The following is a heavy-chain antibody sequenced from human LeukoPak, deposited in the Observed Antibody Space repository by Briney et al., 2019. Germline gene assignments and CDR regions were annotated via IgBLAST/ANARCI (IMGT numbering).Heavy chain of an antibody. Sequence: GGSLRLSCAASGFTFSSYAMHWVRQAPGKGLAWVSSVSGSGGSTYYADSVKGRFTISRDNSKNTLYLQMNSLRAEDTAVYYCAKDQFWDCSSASCYFHYWGQGTLVTVSS. D-gene: IGHD2-2*01. CDR1: GFTFSSYA. CDR2: VSGSGGST. J-gene: IGHJ4*02. CDR3: AKDQFWDCSSASCYFHY. V-gene: IGHV3-23*01.